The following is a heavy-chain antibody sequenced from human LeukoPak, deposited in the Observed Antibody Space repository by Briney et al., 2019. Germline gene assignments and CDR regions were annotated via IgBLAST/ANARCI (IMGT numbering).Heavy chain of an antibody. CDR2: IKGSGGDP. J-gene: IGHJ4*02. V-gene: IGHV3-23*01. Sequence: GGSLRLSCAASGFTFSTYAMGWVRQAPGKGLEWVSSIKGSGGDPFYADSVKGRFTISRDNSKNTLFLQLNSLRAEDSAVYYCARGGHDFNPFYWWGQGTLVTVSS. CDR1: GFTFSTYA. CDR3: ARGGHDFNPFYW. D-gene: IGHD2-21*02.